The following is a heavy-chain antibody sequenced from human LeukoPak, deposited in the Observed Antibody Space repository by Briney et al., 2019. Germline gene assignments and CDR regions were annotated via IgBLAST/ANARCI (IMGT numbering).Heavy chain of an antibody. CDR3: ARDKLDYGSGSLRGAYGMDV. V-gene: IGHV4-30-4*08. D-gene: IGHD3-10*01. CDR2: IYYSGST. CDR1: GGSISSGDYY. Sequence: PSQTLSLTCTVSGGSISSGDYYWSWIRQPPGKGLEWIGYIYYSGSTYYNPSLKSRVTISVDTSKNQFSLKLSSVTAADTAVYYCARDKLDYGSGSLRGAYGMDVWGQGTTVTVSS. J-gene: IGHJ6*02.